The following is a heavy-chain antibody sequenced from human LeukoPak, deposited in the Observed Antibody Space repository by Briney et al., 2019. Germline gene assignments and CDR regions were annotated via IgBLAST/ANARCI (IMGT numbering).Heavy chain of an antibody. CDR3: ASRGSDYYYGMDV. Sequence: ASVKVSCKASGYTFTGNYMHWVRQAPGQGLEWMGWINPNSGGTNYAQKFQGRVTMTRDTSISTAYMELNRLRSDDTAVYYCASRGSDYYYGMDVWGQGTTVTVSS. J-gene: IGHJ6*02. CDR2: INPNSGGT. V-gene: IGHV1-2*02. CDR1: GYTFTGNY. D-gene: IGHD3-10*01.